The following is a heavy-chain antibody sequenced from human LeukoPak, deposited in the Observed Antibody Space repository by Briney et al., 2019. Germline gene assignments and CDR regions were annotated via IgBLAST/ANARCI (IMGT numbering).Heavy chain of an antibody. CDR3: ARDEYGDYGCDR. V-gene: IGHV3-23*01. CDR1: GITFSSYG. Sequence: GGSLRLSCAASGITFSSYGTSWVRQAPGKGLEWLSGISGSGGSTYYADSVKGRFTISRDNSKNTLYLQMNSLRAEDTAVYYCARDEYGDYGCDRWGQGTLVTVSS. D-gene: IGHD4-17*01. J-gene: IGHJ5*02. CDR2: ISGSGGST.